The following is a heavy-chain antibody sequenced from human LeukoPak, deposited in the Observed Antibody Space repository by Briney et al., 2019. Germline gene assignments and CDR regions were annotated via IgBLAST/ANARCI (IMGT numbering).Heavy chain of an antibody. V-gene: IGHV3-7*01. D-gene: IGHD2-2*01. J-gene: IGHJ4*02. Sequence: PGGSLRLSCAASEFSLSTNWMHWVRQTPGKGLEWVAELNEDGSVKYYVDSVKGRFTISRDNAKSLLFLQMYNLRTENRGVYFCANVPRSTVSYWGRGTLVTVSS. CDR1: EFSLSTNW. CDR2: LNEDGSVK. CDR3: ANVPRSTVSY.